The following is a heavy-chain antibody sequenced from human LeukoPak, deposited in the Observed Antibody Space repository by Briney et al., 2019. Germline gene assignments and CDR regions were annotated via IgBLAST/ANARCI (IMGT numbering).Heavy chain of an antibody. V-gene: IGHV3-9*01. D-gene: IGHD1-26*01. CDR1: GFTFDEYA. J-gene: IGHJ4*02. CDR2: MSWNSGSI. Sequence: GRSLRLSCAASGFTFDEYAIHWVRHAPGKGLEWVSGMSWNSGSIGYADSVKGRFTISRDNAKNSLYLQMNSLRAEDTALYYCARTLVGATDGVYYFDYWGQGTLVTVSS. CDR3: ARTLVGATDGVYYFDY.